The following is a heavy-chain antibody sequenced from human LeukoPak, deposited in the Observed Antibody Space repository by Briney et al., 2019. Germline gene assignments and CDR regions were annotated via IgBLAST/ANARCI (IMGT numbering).Heavy chain of an antibody. CDR2: IYYSGST. CDR3: ARHSPHYDYDTTYYFDY. D-gene: IGHD5-12*01. CDR1: GGSISSYY. V-gene: IGHV4-59*08. J-gene: IGHJ4*02. Sequence: PSETLSLTCTVSGGSISSYYWSWIRQPPGKGLEWIGYIYYSGSTNYNPSLKSRVTISVDTSKNQFSLKLSSVTAADTAVYYCARHSPHYDYDTTYYFDYWGQGTLVTVSS.